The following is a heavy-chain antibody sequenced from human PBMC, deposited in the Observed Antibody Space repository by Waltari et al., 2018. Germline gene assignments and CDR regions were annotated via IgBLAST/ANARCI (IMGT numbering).Heavy chain of an antibody. CDR3: ARVHNVVMVASGGWFDP. J-gene: IGHJ5*02. CDR1: GGSINSGSDY. D-gene: IGHD2-15*01. CDR2: IDTRGRT. Sequence: QVQLQESGPGLVKPSQTLSLTCTVSGGSINSGSDYWGWLRPPAGKGLEWIGRIDTRGRTTYNPSLRSRVTISGDTSNNQFSLKLSSVTAADTAVYYCARVHNVVMVASGGWFDPWGQGTLVTVSS. V-gene: IGHV4-61*02.